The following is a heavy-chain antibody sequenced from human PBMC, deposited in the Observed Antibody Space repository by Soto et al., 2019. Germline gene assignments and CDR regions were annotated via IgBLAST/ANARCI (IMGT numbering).Heavy chain of an antibody. J-gene: IGHJ4*02. CDR1: GFTFSRHA. CDR2: LSDSGGSI. D-gene: IGHD6-13*01. CDR3: ARDSSWYQYYFDY. V-gene: IGHV3-23*01. Sequence: PGGSLRLSCTASGFTFSRHAMTWVRQAPGKGLEWVSGLSDSGGSIYYADSVKGRFTISRDNSMNTLYLQMNTLRAEDTAVYYCARDSSWYQYYFDYWGQGSLVTVSS.